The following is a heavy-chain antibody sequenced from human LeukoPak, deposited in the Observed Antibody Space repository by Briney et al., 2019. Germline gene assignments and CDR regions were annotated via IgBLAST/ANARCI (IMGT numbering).Heavy chain of an antibody. CDR2: ISGSGYRI. D-gene: IGHD3-10*01. CDR3: AREGSSYAPSQPFFFDY. CDR1: GFTLSSDD. Sequence: PGGSLRLSCAASGFTLSSDDMNWVRQAPGKGLEWVSYISGSGYRIYYAGSVKSRFTISRDNAKKSLYLQMNSLRAEDTAVYYCAREGSSYAPSQPFFFDYWGQGTLVTVSS. J-gene: IGHJ4*02. V-gene: IGHV3-48*03.